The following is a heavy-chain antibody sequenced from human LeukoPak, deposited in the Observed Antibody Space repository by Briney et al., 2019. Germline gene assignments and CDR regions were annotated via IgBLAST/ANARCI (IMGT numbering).Heavy chain of an antibody. CDR2: IIPILDIA. CDR1: GGTFSSYT. Sequence: SVKVSCEASGGTFSSYTISWVRQAPGQGLEWMGRIIPILDIANYAQKFQGRVTITADKSTSTAHMELSSLRSEDTAVYYCARDLPGWRQGYYMDVWGKGTTVTVSS. V-gene: IGHV1-69*04. J-gene: IGHJ6*03. D-gene: IGHD2-15*01. CDR3: ARDLPGWRQGYYMDV.